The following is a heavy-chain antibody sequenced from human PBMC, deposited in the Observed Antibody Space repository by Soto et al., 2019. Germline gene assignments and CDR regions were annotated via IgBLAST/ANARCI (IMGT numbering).Heavy chain of an antibody. Sequence: GASVKVSCAASGFTFSSYAMSWVRQAPGKGLEWVSAISGSGDNTYYADSVKGRFTISRDNSKNTLYLQMNSLRAEDTAVYYCAKDAEPGYTSGWCFDYWGQGTQVTVSS. D-gene: IGHD6-19*01. CDR2: ISGSGDNT. J-gene: IGHJ4*02. CDR1: GFTFSSYA. V-gene: IGHV3-23*01. CDR3: AKDAEPGYTSGWCFDY.